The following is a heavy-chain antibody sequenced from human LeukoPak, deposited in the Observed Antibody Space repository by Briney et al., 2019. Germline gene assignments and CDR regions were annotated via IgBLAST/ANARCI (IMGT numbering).Heavy chain of an antibody. CDR3: ARHQTAFDI. V-gene: IGHV4-59*08. CDR1: GGSISSFY. Sequence: SETLSLTCTVSGGSISSFYWSWIRQPPGKELEWIGYIYYSGSTNYNPSLKSRVTISIDSSKNQFSLKLSSVTAADTAVYYCARHQTAFDIWGQGTMVTVSS. J-gene: IGHJ3*02. CDR2: IYYSGST.